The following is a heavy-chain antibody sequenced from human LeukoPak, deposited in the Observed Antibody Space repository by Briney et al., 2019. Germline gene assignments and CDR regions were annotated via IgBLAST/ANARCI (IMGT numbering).Heavy chain of an antibody. CDR2: ISYDGSNK. V-gene: IGHV3-30*18. CDR3: AKDSFSYNGVFDALDV. D-gene: IGHD2-8*01. CDR1: GFTFSSYG. Sequence: GGSLRLSCAASGFTFSSYGVHWVRQAPGKGLEWVAVISYDGSNKYYADSVKGRFTISRDNSKNTLFLQMDSLRAEDTAIYYCAKDSFSYNGVFDALDVWGQGTMVTVSS. J-gene: IGHJ3*01.